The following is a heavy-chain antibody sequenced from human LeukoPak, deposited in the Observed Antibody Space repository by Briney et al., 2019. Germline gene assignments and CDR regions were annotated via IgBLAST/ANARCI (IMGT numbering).Heavy chain of an antibody. Sequence: PSETLSLTCTVSGGFISSGTYYWSWIRQPAGKGLEWMGRIYTSGSTNYHPSLNSRVTISVDTSKNQFSLKLTSVTAADTAMYYCARDPYDTSANDAFDIWGQGTMVSVSS. CDR1: GGFISSGTYY. D-gene: IGHD3-22*01. V-gene: IGHV4-61*02. J-gene: IGHJ3*02. CDR2: IYTSGST. CDR3: ARDPYDTSANDAFDI.